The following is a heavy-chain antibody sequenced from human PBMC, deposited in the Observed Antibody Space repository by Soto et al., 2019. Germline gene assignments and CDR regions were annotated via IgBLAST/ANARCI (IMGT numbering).Heavy chain of an antibody. V-gene: IGHV4-59*01. CDR1: GGSISSYY. D-gene: IGHD5-12*01. CDR3: ARGSDFLYYYGMDV. CDR2: IFYTGTT. J-gene: IGHJ6*02. Sequence: SETLSLTCTVSGGSISSYYWSWIRQPPGKGLEWIGYIFYTGTTKYNPSLKSRVTISVDTSKNQFSLNLSSVSAADTAVYYCARGSDFLYYYGMDVWGQGTTVTVSS.